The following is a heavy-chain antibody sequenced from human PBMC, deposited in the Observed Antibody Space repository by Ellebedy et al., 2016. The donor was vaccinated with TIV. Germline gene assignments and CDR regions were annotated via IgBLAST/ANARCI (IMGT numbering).Heavy chain of an antibody. D-gene: IGHD3-16*01. J-gene: IGHJ4*02. Sequence: GESLKISCAASGFTFSSFAMHWVRQPPGKGLEWLSVISAGGSGISQADSVKGRFTITRDNSKNPLYAPMNRLTTEDTAVYYCTKGSSSGFNYDRVGFEYWGQGTVVTVSS. CDR3: TKGSSSGFNYDRVGFEY. CDR2: ISAGGSGI. V-gene: IGHV3-23*01. CDR1: GFTFSSFA.